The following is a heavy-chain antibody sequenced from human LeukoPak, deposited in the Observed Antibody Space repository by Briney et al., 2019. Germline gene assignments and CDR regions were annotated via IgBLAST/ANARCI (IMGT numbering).Heavy chain of an antibody. CDR1: GFTFSSYG. CDR3: AKDYSSGWNLDY. D-gene: IGHD6-19*01. J-gene: IGHJ4*02. CDR2: IWYDGSNK. Sequence: QPGRSLRLSCAASGFTFSSYGMHWVRQAPGKGLEWVAVIWYDGSNKYYADSVKGRFTISRDNSKNTLYLQMNSLRAEDTAVYYCAKDYSSGWNLDYWGQGTLVTVSS. V-gene: IGHV3-33*06.